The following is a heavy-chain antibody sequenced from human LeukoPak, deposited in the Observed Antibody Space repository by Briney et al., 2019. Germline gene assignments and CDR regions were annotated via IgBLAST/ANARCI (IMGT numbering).Heavy chain of an antibody. CDR2: INPSGGTT. V-gene: IGHV1-46*01. Sequence: ASVKVSCKASGYTFTSYHMHWVRQAPGQGLEWMGIINPSGGTTNYAQKFQGRVTITADKSTSTAYMELSSLRSEDTAVYYCARSVAISAPYYMDVWGKGTTVTVSS. J-gene: IGHJ6*03. D-gene: IGHD5-12*01. CDR1: GYTFTSYH. CDR3: ARSVAISAPYYMDV.